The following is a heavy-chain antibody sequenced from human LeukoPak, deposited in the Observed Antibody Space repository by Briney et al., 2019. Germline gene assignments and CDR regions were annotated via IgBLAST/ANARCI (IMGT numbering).Heavy chain of an antibody. Sequence: PSETLSLTCTVSGYFISSGRYWSWIRQPPGKGLEWIGYIYYSGSTNYNPSLKSRVTISVDTSKNQFSLKLSSVTAADTAVYYCARSSGYYVDGYFDYWGQGTLVTVSS. CDR2: IYYSGST. J-gene: IGHJ4*02. CDR1: GYFISSGRY. CDR3: ARSSGYYVDGYFDY. D-gene: IGHD3-22*01. V-gene: IGHV4-59*11.